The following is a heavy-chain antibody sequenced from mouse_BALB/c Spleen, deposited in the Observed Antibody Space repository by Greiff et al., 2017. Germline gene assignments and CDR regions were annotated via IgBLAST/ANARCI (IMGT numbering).Heavy chain of an antibody. V-gene: IGHV1S56*01. J-gene: IGHJ4*01. CDR1: GYTFTSYV. Sequence: QVQLKQSGPELVKPGASVKMSCKASGYTFTSYVMHWVKQRPGQGLEWIGWIYPGNVNTKYNEKFKGKATLTADKSSSTAYMQLSSLTSEDSAVYFCARRGNYDSYAMDYWGQGTSVTVSS. CDR2: IYPGNVNT. D-gene: IGHD2-1*01. CDR3: ARRGNYDSYAMDY.